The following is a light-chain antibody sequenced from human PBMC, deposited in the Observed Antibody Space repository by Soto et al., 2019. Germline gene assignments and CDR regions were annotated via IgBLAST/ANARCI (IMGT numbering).Light chain of an antibody. J-gene: IGKJ1*01. Sequence: IVMTQSPATLSVSPGERATLSCRASQSVSSNLGWYQQKPGQAPRLLIYGASTRATGIPARFSGSGSGTEFTLTISSLQAEDFALHPSQPYNNSPPTLGQAP. V-gene: IGKV3-15*01. CDR3: QPYNNSPPT. CDR1: QSVSSN. CDR2: GAS.